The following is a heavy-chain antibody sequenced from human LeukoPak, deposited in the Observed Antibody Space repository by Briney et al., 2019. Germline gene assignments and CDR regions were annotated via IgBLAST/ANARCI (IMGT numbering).Heavy chain of an antibody. D-gene: IGHD2-2*01. J-gene: IGHJ6*03. CDR2: ISSSSSYI. CDR3: ARDSRDIVVVPAATSVHYYYYMDV. CDR1: GFTFSSYS. V-gene: IGHV3-21*01. Sequence: GGSLRLSCAASGFTFSSYSMNWVRQAPGKGLEWVSSISSSSSYIYYADSVKGRFTISRDNAKKSLYLQMNSLRAEDTAVYYCARDSRDIVVVPAATSVHYYYYMDVWGKGTTVTVSS.